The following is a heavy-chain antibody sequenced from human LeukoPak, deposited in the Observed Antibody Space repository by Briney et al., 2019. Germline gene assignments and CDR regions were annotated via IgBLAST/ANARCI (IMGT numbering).Heavy chain of an antibody. CDR1: GYTFTSYG. D-gene: IGHD1-14*01. CDR3: ARAPTGWGTAPFDI. CDR2: INPNSGGT. Sequence: GASVKVSCKASGYTFTSYGISWVRQAPGQGLEWMGWINPNSGGTNYAQKFQGRVTMTRDTSISTAYMELSRLRSDDTAVYYCARAPTGWGTAPFDIWGQGTMVTVSS. J-gene: IGHJ3*02. V-gene: IGHV1-2*02.